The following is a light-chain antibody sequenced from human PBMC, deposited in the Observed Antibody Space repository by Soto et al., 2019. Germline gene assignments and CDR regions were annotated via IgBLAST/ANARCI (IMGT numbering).Light chain of an antibody. V-gene: IGLV2-14*03. CDR1: STDVGAYDR. J-gene: IGLJ2*01. Sequence: QSALTQPASVSGSPGQSITISCTGTSTDVGAYDRVSWYQQHPGRAPKMLIFDVNSRPSGVSDRFSGSKSGNTASLTISGLQAEDEADYYCTSRAPYPTMGLFGGGTKLTVL. CDR2: DVN. CDR3: TSRAPYPTMGL.